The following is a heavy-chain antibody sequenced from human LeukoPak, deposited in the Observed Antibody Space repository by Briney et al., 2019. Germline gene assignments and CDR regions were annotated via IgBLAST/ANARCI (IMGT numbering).Heavy chain of an antibody. V-gene: IGHV1-69*13. CDR1: GYTFTSYA. J-gene: IGHJ4*02. CDR3: ARGSGGTYHSGKHY. Sequence: SVKVSCKASGYTFTSYAMNWVRQAPGQGLEWMGGIIPIFGTANYAQKFQGRVTITADESTNTAYMELSSLRSEDTAVYYCARGSGGTYHSGKHYWGQGTLVTVSS. D-gene: IGHD1-26*01. CDR2: IIPIFGTA.